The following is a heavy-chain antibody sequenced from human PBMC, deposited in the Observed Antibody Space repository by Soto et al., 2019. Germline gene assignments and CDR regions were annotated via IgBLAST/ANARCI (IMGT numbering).Heavy chain of an antibody. CDR2: IIPIFGTA. CDR1: GGTFSSYA. CDR3: GLDVKNSGYDLLLDY. D-gene: IGHD5-12*01. Sequence: VASVKVSCKASGGTFSSYAISWVRQAPGQGLEWMGGIIPIFGTANYAQKFQGRVTITADESTSTAYMELSSLRSEDTAVYYCGLDVKNSGYDLLLDYWGQGTLVTVSS. V-gene: IGHV1-69*13. J-gene: IGHJ4*02.